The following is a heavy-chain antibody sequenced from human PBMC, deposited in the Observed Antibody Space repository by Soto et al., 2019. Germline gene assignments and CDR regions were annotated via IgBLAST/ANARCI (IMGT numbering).Heavy chain of an antibody. Sequence: QVQLVQSGAEVKKPGSSVKVSCKASGGTFSSYAISWVRQAPGQGLEWMGGIIPIFGTANYAQKFQGRVTITADESTSTAYMELSSLRSEDTAVYYCARHPSYGGNSLYYYGMDVWGQGTTVTVSS. D-gene: IGHD2-21*02. CDR1: GGTFSSYA. V-gene: IGHV1-69*01. CDR3: ARHPSYGGNSLYYYGMDV. CDR2: IIPIFGTA. J-gene: IGHJ6*02.